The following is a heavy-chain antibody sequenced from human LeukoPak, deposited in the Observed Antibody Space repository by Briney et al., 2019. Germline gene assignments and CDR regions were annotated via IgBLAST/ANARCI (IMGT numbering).Heavy chain of an antibody. D-gene: IGHD5-24*01. J-gene: IGHJ4*02. CDR2: ISYTGYT. V-gene: IGHV4-61*01. CDR1: GGSVSSGSYY. CDR3: ARAGPRRDGYNVDY. Sequence: KPSETLSLTCTVSGGSVSSGSYYWSWIRQPPGKGLEWIGYISYTGYTDYNPSLKSRVTISVDTSKNQFSLKLSSVTAADTAVYYCARAGPRRDGYNVDYWGQGTLVTVSS.